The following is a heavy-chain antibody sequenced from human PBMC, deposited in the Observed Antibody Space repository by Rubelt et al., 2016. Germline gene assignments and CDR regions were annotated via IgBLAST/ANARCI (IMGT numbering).Heavy chain of an antibody. CDR2: ITGSGDIK. D-gene: IGHD2-2*01. CDR1: GFTFSDYS. CDR3: ARGTLGYLDL. J-gene: IGHJ2*01. Sequence: VQLVESGGGVVQPGRSLRLSCAASGFTFSDYSMNWVRQAPGKGLEWISGITGSGDIKYYADSVKGRFTISRDNSKNTRYLQMNSLRAEDTAVYYCARGTLGYLDLWGRGTLVTVSS. V-gene: IGHV3-23*04.